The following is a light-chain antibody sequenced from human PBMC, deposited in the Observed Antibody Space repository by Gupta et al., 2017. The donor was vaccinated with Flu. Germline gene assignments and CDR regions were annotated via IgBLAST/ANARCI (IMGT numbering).Light chain of an antibody. Sequence: PPTLTATTSDKASHTGIASQSVSNHLAWYQQKPGQPPRLFIYGASTRASGIPGRFSGSGSGTDFTLTISSLQPEDFAVYYCQQYNSWPQTFGQGTKLE. CDR1: QSVSNH. CDR2: GAS. CDR3: QQYNSWPQT. V-gene: IGKV3-15*01. J-gene: IGKJ2*01.